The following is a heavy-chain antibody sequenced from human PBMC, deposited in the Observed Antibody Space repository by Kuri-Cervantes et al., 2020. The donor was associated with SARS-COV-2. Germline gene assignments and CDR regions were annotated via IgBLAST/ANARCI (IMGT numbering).Heavy chain of an antibody. CDR3: AISLLIFSNNAVGSSSIDY. CDR1: GGSFSGLS. CDR2: VNHNGNT. V-gene: IGHV4-34*01. J-gene: IGHJ4*02. Sequence: ESLKISCAVHGGSFSGLSWNWIRQSPGKGLEWIGEVNHNGNTNYNPSLKSRVTISLDTSKDQFSLILNSVTAADTSVYYCAISLLIFSNNAVGSSSIDYWGQGTLVTVSS. D-gene: IGHD6-6*01.